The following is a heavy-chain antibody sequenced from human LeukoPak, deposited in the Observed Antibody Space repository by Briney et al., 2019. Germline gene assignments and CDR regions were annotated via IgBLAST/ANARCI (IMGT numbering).Heavy chain of an antibody. CDR3: ASRGGGYLRDY. J-gene: IGHJ4*02. V-gene: IGHV3-48*03. CDR2: ISSSGSTI. D-gene: IGHD5-12*01. CDR1: GFTFSSYE. Sequence: GGSLRLSCAASGFTFSSYEMNWVRQAPGKGLEWVSYISSSGSTIYYADSVKGRLTISRDNAKNSLYLQMNSLRAEDTAVYYCASRGGGYLRDYWGQGTLVTVSS.